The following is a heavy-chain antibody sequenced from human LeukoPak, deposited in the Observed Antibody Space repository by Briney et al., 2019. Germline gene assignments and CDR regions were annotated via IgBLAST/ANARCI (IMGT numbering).Heavy chain of an antibody. V-gene: IGHV3-23*01. Sequence: GGSLRLSCAASGFTFGSYAMSWVRQAPGKGLEWVSAISGSGGSTYYADSVKGRFTISRDNSKNTLYLQMNSLRAEDTAVYYCASPRGSTSLRFDYWGQGTLVTVSS. D-gene: IGHD2-2*01. J-gene: IGHJ4*02. CDR2: ISGSGGST. CDR3: ASPRGSTSLRFDY. CDR1: GFTFGSYA.